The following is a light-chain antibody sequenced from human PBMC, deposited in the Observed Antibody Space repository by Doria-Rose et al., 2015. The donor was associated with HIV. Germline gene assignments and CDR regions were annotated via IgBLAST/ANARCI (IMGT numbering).Light chain of an antibody. CDR3: HQYGTSWT. CDR2: DGS. Sequence: TQSPGTLSLSPGERATLSCRASLSFSSTYLAWYQQKPGQAPSLLIYDGSTRATGIPDRFSASASGTDFTLTSNRLEPEDFALYYCHQYGTSWTFGQGTKVEI. J-gene: IGKJ1*01. CDR1: LSFSSTY. V-gene: IGKV3-20*01.